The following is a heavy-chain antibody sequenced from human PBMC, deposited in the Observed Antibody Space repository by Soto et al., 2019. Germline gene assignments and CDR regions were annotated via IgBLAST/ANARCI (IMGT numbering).Heavy chain of an antibody. Sequence: QVQLQESGPGLVKPSETLSLTCTVSGGSVSSDSYCWSWIRQPPGKALEWIGYVYYSGSTNYNPSLKSRVNISVDTSKNQFSLKLRSFTAADTAVYYCARLPRAKIQLWPRNDYWGQGTLVTVSS. CDR1: GGSVSSDSYC. D-gene: IGHD5-18*01. J-gene: IGHJ4*02. V-gene: IGHV4-61*01. CDR2: VYYSGST. CDR3: ARLPRAKIQLWPRNDY.